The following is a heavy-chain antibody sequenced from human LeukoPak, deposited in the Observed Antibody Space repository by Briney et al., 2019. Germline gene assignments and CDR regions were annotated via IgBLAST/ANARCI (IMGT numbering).Heavy chain of an antibody. J-gene: IGHJ5*02. V-gene: IGHV4-39*01. CDR1: GGSISSSSYY. D-gene: IGHD6-13*01. Sequence: SETLSLTCTVSGGSISSSSYYWGWIRQPPGKGLEWSGSMYYSGSTYYNPSLKSRVTISVDTSKNQFSLKLSSVTAADTAVYYCARHTLGIAAAGKWFDPWGQGTLVTVSS. CDR2: MYYSGST. CDR3: ARHTLGIAAAGKWFDP.